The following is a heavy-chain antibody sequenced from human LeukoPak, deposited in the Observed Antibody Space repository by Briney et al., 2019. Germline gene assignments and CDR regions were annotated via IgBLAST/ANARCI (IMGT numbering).Heavy chain of an antibody. CDR3: VREQVETLDY. CDR2: IIPIFGTA. J-gene: IGHJ4*02. CDR1: GGTFSSYA. V-gene: IGHV1-69*13. Sequence: ASVKVSCKAPGGTFSSYAISLVRQAPGQGLEWMGGIIPIFGTANYAQKFQGRVTITADESTSTAYMELSSLRSEDTAVYYCVREQVETLDYWGQGTLVTVSS.